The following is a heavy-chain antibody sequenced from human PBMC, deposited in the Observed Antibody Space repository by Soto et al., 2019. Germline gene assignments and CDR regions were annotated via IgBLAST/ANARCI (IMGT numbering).Heavy chain of an antibody. CDR1: GFSLSTSGVG. Sequence: QITLKESGPTLVKPTQTLTLTCTFSGFSLSTSGVGVGWIRQPPGKALEWLALIYWDDDKRYSPSLKSRLTIAEDTYKNQVVLTMTNMDPVDTATYYCAHRQRTVYFDYWGQGTLGTVSS. V-gene: IGHV2-5*02. J-gene: IGHJ4*02. CDR3: AHRQRTVYFDY. CDR2: IYWDDDK. D-gene: IGHD4-17*01.